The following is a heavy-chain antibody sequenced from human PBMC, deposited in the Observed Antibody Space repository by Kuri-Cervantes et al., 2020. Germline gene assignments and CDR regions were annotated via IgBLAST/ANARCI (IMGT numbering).Heavy chain of an antibody. V-gene: IGHV4-39*07. CDR1: GGSISSSSYY. CDR3: AREVDYFDS. D-gene: IGHD2-15*01. J-gene: IGHJ4*02. Sequence: SETLSLTCTVSGGSISSSSYYWGWIRQPPGKGLEWIGSIYCSGSTYYNPSLKSRVTISVDTSKNQFSLKLSSVTAADTAVYYCAREVDYFDSWGQGTLVTVSS. CDR2: IYCSGST.